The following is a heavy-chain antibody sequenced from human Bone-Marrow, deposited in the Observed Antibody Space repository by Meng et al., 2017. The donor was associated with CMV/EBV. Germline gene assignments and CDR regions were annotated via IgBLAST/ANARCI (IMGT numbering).Heavy chain of an antibody. CDR2: IKQDGSEK. V-gene: IGHV3-7*04. D-gene: IGHD2-2*01. CDR1: GFTVSSNY. J-gene: IGHJ4*02. Sequence: GGSLRLSCAASGFTVSSNYMSWVRQAPGKGLEWVANIKQDGSEKYYVDSVKGRFTISRDNAKNSLYLQMNSLRAEDTAVYYCARGYCSSTSCYHYYFDYWGQGTLVTVSS. CDR3: ARGYCSSTSCYHYYFDY.